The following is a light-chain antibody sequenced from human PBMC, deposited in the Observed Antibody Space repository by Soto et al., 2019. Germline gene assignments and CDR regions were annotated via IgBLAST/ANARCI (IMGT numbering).Light chain of an antibody. V-gene: IGKV1-27*01. CDR2: AAS. Sequence: DIQMTQSPSSLSAFVGDRVTITCRASQDIGNFLAWYQQKPGKVPKLLIYAASTLQSGVPSRFSGSGSGTDFTLTISSLQPEDVATYYRQKCKVAPSTFGEGITLDI. CDR1: QDIGNF. CDR3: QKCKVAPST. J-gene: IGKJ4*01.